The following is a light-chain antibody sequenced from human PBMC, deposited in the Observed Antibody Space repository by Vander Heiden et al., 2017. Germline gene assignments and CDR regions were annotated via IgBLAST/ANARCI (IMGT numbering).Light chain of an antibody. J-gene: IGLJ3*02. CDR2: EVS. Sequence: QSALTQPASVSGSPGQSITISCTGTSSDVGGYNYVSRYQQHPGKAPKLMIYEVSKRPSGVSNRFSGSKSGNTAALTISGLQAEDEADDYCSSYTSSSTLVFGGGTKLTVL. CDR1: SSDVGGYNY. CDR3: SSYTSSSTLV. V-gene: IGLV2-14*01.